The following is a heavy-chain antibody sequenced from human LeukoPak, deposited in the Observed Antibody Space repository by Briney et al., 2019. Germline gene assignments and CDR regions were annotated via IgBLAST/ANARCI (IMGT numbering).Heavy chain of an antibody. J-gene: IGHJ2*01. CDR2: IYHSGST. D-gene: IGHD3-10*01. V-gene: IGHV4-30-2*01. Sequence: SETLSLTCAVSGVSISSGDYSWSWIRQPPGKGLEWIGYIYHSGSTYYNPSLKSRVAISVDRSKNQFSLNLISVTAADTAVHYCARGPDWYFDLWGRGTLVTVSS. CDR1: GVSISSGDYS. CDR3: ARGPDWYFDL.